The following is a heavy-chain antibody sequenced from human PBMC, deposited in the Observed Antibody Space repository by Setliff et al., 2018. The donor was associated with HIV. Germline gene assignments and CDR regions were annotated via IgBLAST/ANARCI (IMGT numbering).Heavy chain of an antibody. CDR2: ISYDGTYK. V-gene: IGHV3-30*04. D-gene: IGHD6-6*01. CDR3: ANSPARPPFDC. CDR1: GFTFNNYA. J-gene: IGHJ4*02. Sequence: PGGSLRLSCAASGFTFNNYAIHWVRQAPGKGLEWVALISYDGTYKYYAESVKGRFTISRDNSRNTLYLQMNSLRTEDTAVYYCANSPARPPFDCWGQGALVTVSS.